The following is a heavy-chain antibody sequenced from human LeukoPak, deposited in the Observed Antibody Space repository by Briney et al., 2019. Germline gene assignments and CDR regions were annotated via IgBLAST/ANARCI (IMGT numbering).Heavy chain of an antibody. J-gene: IGHJ6*02. CDR1: GFTFSSYG. D-gene: IGHD1-26*01. V-gene: IGHV3-33*01. CDR2: IWYDGSNK. Sequence: GGSLRLFCAASGFTFSSYGMHWVRQAPGKGLEWVAVIWYDGSNKYYADSVKGRFTISRDNSKNTLYLQMNSLRAEDTAVYYCARDRSWELLDYYGMDVWGQGTTVTVSS. CDR3: ARDRSWELLDYYGMDV.